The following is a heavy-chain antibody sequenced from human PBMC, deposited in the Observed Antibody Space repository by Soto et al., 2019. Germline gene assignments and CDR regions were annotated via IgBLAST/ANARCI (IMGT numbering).Heavy chain of an antibody. CDR1: GGSISGYY. V-gene: IGHV4-59*08. Sequence: QVQLQESGPGLVKPSETLSLTCTVSGGSISGYYWSWTLQPPGKGLEWIGYVWHSGSTNYNPSLKSRVTISVDTSKNQFSLMLSSMTAEDTAVYSCASYGSGSYSFVYWGQGTLVTVSS. CDR2: VWHSGST. CDR3: ASYGSGSYSFVY. D-gene: IGHD3-10*01. J-gene: IGHJ4*02.